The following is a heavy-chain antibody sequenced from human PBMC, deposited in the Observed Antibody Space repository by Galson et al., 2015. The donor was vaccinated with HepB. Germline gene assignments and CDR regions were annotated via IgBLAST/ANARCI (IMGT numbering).Heavy chain of an antibody. CDR2: INPNSGGT. CDR3: ARNYYDFWSGYQPPRLGWFDP. J-gene: IGHJ5*02. CDR1: GYTFTGYY. V-gene: IGHV1-2*02. D-gene: IGHD3-3*01. Sequence: SVKVSCKASGYTFTGYYMHWVRQAPGQGLEWMGWINPNSGGTNYAQKFQGRVTMTRDASISTAYMELSRLRSDDTAVYYCARNYYDFWSGYQPPRLGWFDPWGQGTLVTVSS.